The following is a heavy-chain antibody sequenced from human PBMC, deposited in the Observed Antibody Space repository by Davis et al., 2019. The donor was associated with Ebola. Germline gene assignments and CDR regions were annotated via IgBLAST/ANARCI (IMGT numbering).Heavy chain of an antibody. CDR1: GGTFSSYA. D-gene: IGHD6-19*01. Sequence: ASVKVSCKASGGTFSSYAISWVRQAPGQGLEWMGWINPNSGGTNYAQKFQGWVTMTRDTSISTAYMELSRLRSDDTAVYYCARAPWQWPDHPWGQGTLVTVSS. CDR3: ARAPWQWPDHP. CDR2: INPNSGGT. V-gene: IGHV1-2*04. J-gene: IGHJ5*02.